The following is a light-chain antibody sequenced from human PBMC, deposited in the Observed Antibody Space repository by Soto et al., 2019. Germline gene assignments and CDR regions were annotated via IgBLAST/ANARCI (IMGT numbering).Light chain of an antibody. V-gene: IGLV2-14*01. CDR2: DVS. CDR3: SSYTSSSTWV. J-gene: IGLJ3*02. CDR1: SSDVGGYNY. Sequence: QSVLTQPASVSGSPGQSMTISCTGTSSDVGGYNYVSWYQQHPGRAPKLMIYDVSYRPSGVSNRFSGSKSGNTASLTISGLQAEDEADYYCSSYTSSSTWVFGGGTKLTVL.